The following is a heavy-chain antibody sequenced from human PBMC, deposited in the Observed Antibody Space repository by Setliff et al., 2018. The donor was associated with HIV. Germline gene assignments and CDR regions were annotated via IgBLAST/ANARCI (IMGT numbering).Heavy chain of an antibody. Sequence: SETLSLTCSVSGDSLSTSSYFWGWVRQSPGKGLEWIGNIYYTGFTYYSPSLKSRVTISIDTSKSQFSLNLTSVTDSDTAVYYCTKEGRGDPGLATTRLDYWGQGKLVTVLL. V-gene: IGHV4-39*01. CDR2: IYYTGFT. CDR1: GDSLSTSSYF. J-gene: IGHJ4*02. D-gene: IGHD1-1*01. CDR3: TKEGRGDPGLATTRLDY.